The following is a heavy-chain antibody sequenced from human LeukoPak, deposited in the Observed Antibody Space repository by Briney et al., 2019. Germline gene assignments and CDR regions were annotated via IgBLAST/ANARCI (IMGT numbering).Heavy chain of an antibody. D-gene: IGHD6-13*01. CDR1: GGTFSSYA. Sequence: SVKVSCKASGGTFSSYAISWVRQAPGQGLEWMGRIIPILGIANYAQKFQGRVTITADKSTSTAYMELSSLRSEDTAVYYCARDSTTLWGAAAGDWDQGTLVTVSS. CDR3: ARDSTTLWGAAAGD. J-gene: IGHJ4*02. V-gene: IGHV1-69*04. CDR2: IIPILGIA.